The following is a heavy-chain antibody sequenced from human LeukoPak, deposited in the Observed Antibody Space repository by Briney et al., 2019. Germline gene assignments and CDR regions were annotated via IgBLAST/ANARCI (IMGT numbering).Heavy chain of an antibody. Sequence: PSETLSLTCAVSGGSISSSNWWSWVRQPPGQGLEWIGEIYHSGSTNYNPSLKSRVTISVDKSKNQFSLKLSSVTAADTAVYYCARVTEPGIAAAGIDYWGQGTLVTVSS. D-gene: IGHD6-13*01. CDR3: ARVTEPGIAAAGIDY. J-gene: IGHJ4*02. CDR2: IYHSGST. CDR1: GGSISSSNW. V-gene: IGHV4-4*02.